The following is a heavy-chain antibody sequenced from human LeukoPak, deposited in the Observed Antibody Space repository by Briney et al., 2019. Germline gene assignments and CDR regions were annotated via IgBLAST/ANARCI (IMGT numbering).Heavy chain of an antibody. Sequence: SETLSLTCTVSGGSVSSGSYYWSWIRQPPGKGLEWIGYIYYSGSTNHNPSLKSRVTISINTSKNQFSLNLTSVTAADTAVYFCARGTTPTSYWGQGALVTVST. D-gene: IGHD1-1*01. V-gene: IGHV4-61*01. CDR2: IYYSGST. CDR1: GGSVSSGSYY. J-gene: IGHJ4*02. CDR3: ARGTTPTSY.